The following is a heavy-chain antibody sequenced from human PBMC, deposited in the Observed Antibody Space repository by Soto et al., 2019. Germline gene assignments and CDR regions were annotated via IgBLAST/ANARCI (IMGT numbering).Heavy chain of an antibody. D-gene: IGHD3-3*01. CDR2: VYWNGDK. V-gene: IGHV2-5*01. J-gene: IGHJ4*02. CDR1: GFSLTTGGLG. Sequence: ESGPTLVNPTQTLTLTCSFSGFSLTTGGLGATWIRQPPGKAPEWLALVYWNGDKRYSPSLRNRLTITKDTSRNQVVLTMTNMDPVDTATYYCGHRSSSFDFWGNDYWGQGIQVTVSS. CDR3: GHRSSSFDFWGNDY.